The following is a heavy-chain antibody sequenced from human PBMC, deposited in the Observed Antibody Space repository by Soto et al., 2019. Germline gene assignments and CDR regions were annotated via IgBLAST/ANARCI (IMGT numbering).Heavy chain of an antibody. D-gene: IGHD1-20*01. V-gene: IGHV5-51*01. CDR1: GYSFTTYW. CDR2: IYPGDSDT. CDR3: AITIAAGKDYYYYTMDV. Sequence: GESLKISCKGSGYSFTTYWIGWVRQMPGKGLEWMGIIYPGDSDTRYSPSFQGQVTISVDKSISTAYLQWSSLTASDTAMYYCAITIAAGKDYYYYTMDVWGQGTTVTVSS. J-gene: IGHJ6*02.